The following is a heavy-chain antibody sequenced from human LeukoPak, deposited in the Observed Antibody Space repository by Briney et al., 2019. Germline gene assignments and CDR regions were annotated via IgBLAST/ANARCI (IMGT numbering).Heavy chain of an antibody. CDR3: ARETAMVYFDY. CDR2: ISASAVSA. Sequence: GGSLRLSCAASGFTFSSSAMTWVRQDPGKGLEWVSSISASAVSAYYADSVKGRFTISRDNSKNTLYLQMNSLRAEDTAVYYCARETAMVYFDYWGQGTLVTVSS. J-gene: IGHJ4*02. CDR1: GFTFSSSA. D-gene: IGHD5-18*01. V-gene: IGHV3-23*01.